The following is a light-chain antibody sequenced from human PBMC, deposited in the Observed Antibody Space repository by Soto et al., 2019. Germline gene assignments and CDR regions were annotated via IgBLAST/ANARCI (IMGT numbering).Light chain of an antibody. J-gene: IGKJ4*01. Sequence: DIQMTQSPSSLSASVGDRVTITCRASQSITTYLNWYRQKPGKAPKLLIYAASSLQSGVPSRFSGSGSETEFTLSISSRQPEDFATYFCQQIDSAPLTFGGGTKVEIK. CDR1: QSITTY. CDR2: AAS. CDR3: QQIDSAPLT. V-gene: IGKV1-39*01.